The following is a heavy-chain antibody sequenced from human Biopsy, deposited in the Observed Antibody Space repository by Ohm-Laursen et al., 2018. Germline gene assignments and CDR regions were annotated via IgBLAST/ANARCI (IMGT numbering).Heavy chain of an antibody. CDR1: GGSISNLY. CDR3: ALETTYCSGNRCYPDGMDV. CDR2: MYYSGNT. D-gene: IGHD2-15*01. J-gene: IGHJ6*02. V-gene: IGHV4-59*08. Sequence: TLSLTCDVSGGSISNLYWSWIRQPTGKGLEGIGYMYYSGNTNYNPFLKCRVTISEDSTKNQFPLKLRSVTAADTAVYYCALETTYCSGNRCYPDGMDVWGQGTTVTVSS.